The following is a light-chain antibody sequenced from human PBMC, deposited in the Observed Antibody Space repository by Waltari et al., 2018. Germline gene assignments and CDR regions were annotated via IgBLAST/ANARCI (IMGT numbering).Light chain of an antibody. CDR2: EVS. CDR1: SSDVGSYNL. J-gene: IGLJ2*01. CDR3: CSYAGSSTFV. Sequence: GSPGQSITISCTGTSSDVGSYNLVSWYQQHPGKAPKLMIYEVSKRTSGVSNRFSGSKSGNTASLTISGLQAEDEADYYCCSYAGSSTFVFGGGTKLTVL. V-gene: IGLV2-23*02.